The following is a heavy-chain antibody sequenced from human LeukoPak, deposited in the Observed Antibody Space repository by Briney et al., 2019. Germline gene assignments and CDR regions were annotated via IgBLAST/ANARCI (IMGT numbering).Heavy chain of an antibody. CDR1: GYTFTSYG. CDR2: MNPNSGNT. CDR3: ARMGLKYQLLYPDDAFDI. D-gene: IGHD2-2*02. V-gene: IGHV1-8*02. J-gene: IGHJ3*02. Sequence: EASVKVSCKASGYTFTSYGISWVRQATGQGLEWMGWMNPNSGNTGYAQKFQGRVTMTRNTSISTAYMELSSLRSEDTAVYYCARMGLKYQLLYPDDAFDIWGQGTMVTVSS.